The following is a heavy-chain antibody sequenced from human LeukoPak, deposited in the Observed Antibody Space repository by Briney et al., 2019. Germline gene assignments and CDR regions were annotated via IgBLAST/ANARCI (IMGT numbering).Heavy chain of an antibody. V-gene: IGHV3-53*01. CDR3: ARGWVLASGAFDI. J-gene: IGHJ3*02. D-gene: IGHD2-8*02. Sequence: PGGSLRLSCAASGFTVSTNYMTWVRQAPGKGLEWDSVIYSGGSTYYADSVKGRFTISRDNSKKMLYLQMNSLRAEDTAVYYCARGWVLASGAFDIWGQGTMVTVSS. CDR2: IYSGGST. CDR1: GFTVSTNY.